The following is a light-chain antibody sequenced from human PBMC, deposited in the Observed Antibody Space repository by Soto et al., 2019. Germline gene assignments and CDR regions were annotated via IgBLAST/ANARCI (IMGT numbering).Light chain of an antibody. CDR3: QQFFMTPWT. J-gene: IGKJ1*01. CDR2: GAS. CDR1: QSVSSY. Sequence: EIVLTQSPGTLSLSPGERATLSCRASQSVSSYLAWYQQKPGQAPRLLIYGASRRATGFPDRFSGSGSGTFFTLTISSLQDEDVAVYYCQQFFMTPWTFGQGTKVDIK. V-gene: IGKV3-20*01.